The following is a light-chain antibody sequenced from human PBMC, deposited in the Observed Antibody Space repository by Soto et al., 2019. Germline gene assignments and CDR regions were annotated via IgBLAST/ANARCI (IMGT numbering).Light chain of an antibody. V-gene: IGKV3-15*01. CDR2: GAS. Sequence: ERVMTQSPVTLSVSPGESVTLSCRASQSVGTNLAWYQQKPGQAPSLLIYGASTRATGIPARFSGSGSGTEFTLTISSLQSEDFAVYYCQQYNNWPQSFGPGTKVDI. CDR3: QQYNNWPQS. CDR1: QSVGTN. J-gene: IGKJ3*01.